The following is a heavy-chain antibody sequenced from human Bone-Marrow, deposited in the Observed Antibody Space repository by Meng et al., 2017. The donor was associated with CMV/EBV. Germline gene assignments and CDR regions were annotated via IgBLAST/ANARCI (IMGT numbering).Heavy chain of an antibody. CDR1: GFTFSSYA. Sequence: GESLKISCAASGFTFSSYAMHWVRQAPGKGLEWVAVISYDGSNKYYADSVKGRFTISRDNSKNTLYLQMNSLRAEDTAVYYCARDGFPDDFWSGYYFVYWGQGTLATVSS. J-gene: IGHJ4*02. D-gene: IGHD3-3*01. CDR2: ISYDGSNK. V-gene: IGHV3-30*04. CDR3: ARDGFPDDFWSGYYFVY.